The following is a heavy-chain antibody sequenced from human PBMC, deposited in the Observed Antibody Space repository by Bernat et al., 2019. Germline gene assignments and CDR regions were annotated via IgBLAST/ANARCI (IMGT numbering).Heavy chain of an antibody. CDR2: INPSGGSK. Sequence: QVQLVQSGAEVKKPGASVKVSCKASGYTFTSYYMHWVRQAPGQGLEWMGIINPSGGSKSYAQKFQGRVTMTRDTSTSTVYMELSSLRSEDTAVYYYARAEYSSTPFDYWGQGTLVTVSS. CDR1: GYTFTSYY. J-gene: IGHJ4*02. V-gene: IGHV1-46*01. CDR3: ARAEYSSTPFDY. D-gene: IGHD6-6*01.